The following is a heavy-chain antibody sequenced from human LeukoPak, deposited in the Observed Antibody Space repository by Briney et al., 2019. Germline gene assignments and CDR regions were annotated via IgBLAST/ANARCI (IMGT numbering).Heavy chain of an antibody. D-gene: IGHD1-1*01. CDR3: SRHGTSGTNLNLFDP. Sequence: SETLSLTCTVSGGSISSFYWSWIRQPPGKGLEWIGYIYYSGSTNYNPSLKSRVTISVNTSKNQFSLKLSYVITADHAAYYCSRHGTSGTNLNLFDPWGEGTLVTVSS. V-gene: IGHV4-59*01. J-gene: IGHJ5*02. CDR1: GGSISSFY. CDR2: IYYSGST.